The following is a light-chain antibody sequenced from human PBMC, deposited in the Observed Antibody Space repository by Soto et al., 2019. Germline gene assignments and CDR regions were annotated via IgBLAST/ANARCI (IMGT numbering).Light chain of an antibody. CDR3: QQYDNSPLT. CDR1: QSLSSSY. Sequence: EIVMTQSPATLSVSPGERATLSCRASQSLSSSYLAWYQQKPGQGPRVLIYGASRRATGIPDRFSGSGSGTDFTLTISRLEPEDFAVYYCQQYDNSPLTFGGGTKVDIK. CDR2: GAS. J-gene: IGKJ4*01. V-gene: IGKV3-20*01.